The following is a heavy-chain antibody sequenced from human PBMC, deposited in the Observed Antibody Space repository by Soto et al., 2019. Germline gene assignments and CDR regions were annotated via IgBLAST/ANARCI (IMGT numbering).Heavy chain of an antibody. Sequence: EVQLVESGGGLVQPGGSLRLSCAASGFTFSSYEMNWVRQAPGKGLEWVSYISSSGSTIYYADSVKGRFTISRDNAKNSLYLQMNSLRAEDTAVYYCARGGDFWSGYYTWFDYWGQGTLVTVSS. CDR3: ARGGDFWSGYYTWFDY. CDR2: ISSSGSTI. CDR1: GFTFSSYE. D-gene: IGHD3-3*01. J-gene: IGHJ4*02. V-gene: IGHV3-48*03.